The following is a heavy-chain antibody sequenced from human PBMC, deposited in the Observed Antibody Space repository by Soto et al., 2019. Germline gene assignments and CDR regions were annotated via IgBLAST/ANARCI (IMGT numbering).Heavy chain of an antibody. CDR1: DYTFTSHG. CDR3: AKDYYDTSGYYGFDY. V-gene: IGHV1-18*01. D-gene: IGHD3-22*01. CDR2: ISGYNGNT. J-gene: IGHJ4*02. Sequence: ASVKVSCKASDYTFTSHGISWVRQAPGQGLAGVGWISGYNGNTKCAQKFQGRVTMTTDTTTSTAYMELRSLRYDDTSVYYCAKDYYDTSGYYGFDYWGQGTLVTVSS.